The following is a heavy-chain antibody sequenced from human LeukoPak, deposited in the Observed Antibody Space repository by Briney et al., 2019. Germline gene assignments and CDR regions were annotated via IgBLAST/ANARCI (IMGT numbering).Heavy chain of an antibody. V-gene: IGHV3-7*01. Sequence: GGSLRLSCAASGFTFSSYWMSWVRQAPGKGLEWVANIKQDGSEKYYVDSVKGRFTISRDNAKNSLYLQMNSLRAEDTAVYYCARDRGNSYGFYYYYYGMDVWGQGTTVTVSS. CDR3: ARDRGNSYGFYYYYYGMDV. CDR1: GFTFSSYW. J-gene: IGHJ6*02. D-gene: IGHD5-18*01. CDR2: IKQDGSEK.